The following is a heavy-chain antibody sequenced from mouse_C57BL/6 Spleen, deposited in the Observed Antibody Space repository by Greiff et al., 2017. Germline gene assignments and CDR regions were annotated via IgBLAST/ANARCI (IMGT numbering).Heavy chain of an antibody. D-gene: IGHD2-1*01. CDR1: GFNIKDYY. Sequence: EVQLQQSGAELVRPGASVKLSCTASGFNIKDYYMHWVKQRPEQGLEWIGRIDPEDGDTEYAPKFQGKATMTADTSSNTAYLQLSSLTSEDTAVYYCTTGTDYGNSYWYFDVRGTGTTVTVSS. V-gene: IGHV14-1*01. CDR3: TTGTDYGNSYWYFDV. CDR2: IDPEDGDT. J-gene: IGHJ1*03.